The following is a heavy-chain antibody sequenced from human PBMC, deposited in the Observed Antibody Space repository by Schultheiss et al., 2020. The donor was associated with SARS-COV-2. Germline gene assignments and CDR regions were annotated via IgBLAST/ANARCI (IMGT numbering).Heavy chain of an antibody. CDR1: GFTFSNCA. J-gene: IGHJ4*02. Sequence: GGSLRLSCAASGFTFSNCAMSWVRQAPGKGLEWVANIKQDGSEKYYVDSVKGRFTISRDNAKNSLYLQMNSLRAEDTALYYCAKRSAVVTAPSPVAVFDYWGQGTLVTVSS. V-gene: IGHV3-7*03. CDR2: IKQDGSEK. D-gene: IGHD2-21*02. CDR3: AKRSAVVTAPSPVAVFDY.